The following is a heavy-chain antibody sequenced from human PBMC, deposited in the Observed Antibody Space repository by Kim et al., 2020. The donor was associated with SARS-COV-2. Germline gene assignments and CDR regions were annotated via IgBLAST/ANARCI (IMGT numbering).Heavy chain of an antibody. J-gene: IGHJ3*02. V-gene: IGHV6-1*01. CDR3: ARWKSSNGVFEI. D-gene: IGHD6-6*01. CDR1: GDSVSSNIAA. CDR2: TYYRSKWYN. Sequence: SQTLSLTCAISGDSVSSNIAAWHWIRQSPSRGLEWLGRTYYRSKWYNDYAVSVRSRITINPDTSKNHFSLQLNSVTPEDTAVYFCARWKSSNGVFEIWGQGTMVTVSS.